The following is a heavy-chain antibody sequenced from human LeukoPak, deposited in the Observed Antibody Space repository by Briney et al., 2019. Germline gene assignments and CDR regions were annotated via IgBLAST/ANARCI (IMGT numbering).Heavy chain of an antibody. CDR2: IYYSGST. CDR3: ARVQVTEWLPFDY. D-gene: IGHD3-3*01. Sequence: SETLSLTCTVSGGSISSGDYYWSWTRQHPGKGLEWIGSIYYSGSTYYNPSLKSRVSISVDTSKNQFSLKLSSVTAADTAVYYCARVQVTEWLPFDYWGQGTLVTVSS. V-gene: IGHV4-31*03. CDR1: GGSISSGDYY. J-gene: IGHJ4*02.